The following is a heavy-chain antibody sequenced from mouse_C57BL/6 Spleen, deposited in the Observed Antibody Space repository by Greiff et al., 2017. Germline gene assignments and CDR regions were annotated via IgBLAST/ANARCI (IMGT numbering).Heavy chain of an antibody. J-gene: IGHJ1*03. V-gene: IGHV1-82*01. Sequence: VKLQESGPELVKPGASVKISCKASGYAFSSSWMNWVKQRPGKGLEWIGRIYPGDGATNYNGKFKGKATLTADKSSSTAYMQLSSLTSEDSAVYFCARTDGYFDVWGTGTTVTVSS. CDR1: GYAFSSSW. CDR2: IYPGDGAT. CDR3: ARTDGYFDV. D-gene: IGHD2-3*01.